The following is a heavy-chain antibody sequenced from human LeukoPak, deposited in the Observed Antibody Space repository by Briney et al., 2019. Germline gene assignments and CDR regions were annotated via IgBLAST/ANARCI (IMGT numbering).Heavy chain of an antibody. CDR1: GDSISSGSYY. V-gene: IGHV4-61*02. Sequence: SETLSLTCTVSGDSISSGSYYWSWIRQPAGKGLEWIGRIFTTGGANYNPSLKSRVTMSLDTSKNLFSLKLNSVTAADTAVYYCVRDGPSWGLLWGQGALVTVSS. CDR3: VRDGPSWGLL. D-gene: IGHD7-27*01. CDR2: IFTTGGA. J-gene: IGHJ4*02.